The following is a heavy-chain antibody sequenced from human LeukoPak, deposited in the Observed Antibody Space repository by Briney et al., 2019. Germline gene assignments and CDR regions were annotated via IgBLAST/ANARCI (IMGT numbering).Heavy chain of an antibody. CDR2: ISGSGGST. V-gene: IGHV3-23*01. CDR3: AKVLSSGSYYNEGFDY. CDR1: GFTFSSYA. J-gene: IGHJ4*02. Sequence: GGSLRLSCAASGFTFSSYAMSWVRQAPGKGLEWVSAISGSGGSTYYADSVKGRFTISRDNSKNTLYLQMNSLRAEDTAVYYCAKVLSSGSYYNEGFDYWGQGTLVTVSS. D-gene: IGHD3-10*01.